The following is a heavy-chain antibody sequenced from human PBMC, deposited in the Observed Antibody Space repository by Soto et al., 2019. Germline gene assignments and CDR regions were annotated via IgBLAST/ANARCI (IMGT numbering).Heavy chain of an antibody. D-gene: IGHD3-9*01. CDR2: ISWNSGSI. Sequence: EVQLVESGGGLVQPGTSLRLSCAASGFTFDDYAIHWVRQAPGKGLEWVAGISWNSGSIAYADSVKGRFTVSRDNAKNSLSLQMSSLRAEDTALYYCVKDINERDINSCDAWHIWGQGTMVTVSS. V-gene: IGHV3-9*01. J-gene: IGHJ3*02. CDR3: VKDINERDINSCDAWHI. CDR1: GFTFDDYA.